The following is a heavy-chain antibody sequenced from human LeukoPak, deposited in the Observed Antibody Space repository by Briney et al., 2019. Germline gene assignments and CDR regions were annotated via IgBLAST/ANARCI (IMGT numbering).Heavy chain of an antibody. Sequence: GGSLRLSCAASGFTFSSYSMNWVRQAPGKGLGWVSSISSSSSYIYYADSVKGRFTISRDNAKNSLYLQMNSLRAEDTAVYYCARDGGYYDSSGPFDYWGQGTLVTVSS. J-gene: IGHJ4*02. CDR2: ISSSSSYI. CDR1: GFTFSSYS. D-gene: IGHD3-22*01. V-gene: IGHV3-21*01. CDR3: ARDGGYYDSSGPFDY.